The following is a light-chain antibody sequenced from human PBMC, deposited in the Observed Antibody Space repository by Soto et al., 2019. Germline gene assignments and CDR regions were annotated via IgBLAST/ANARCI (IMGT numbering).Light chain of an antibody. CDR1: QNIISW. J-gene: IGKJ5*01. V-gene: IGKV1-12*01. CDR3: QQADGFPVT. CDR2: AAS. Sequence: DIQMTQSPSTVSASVGDRVTISCRASQNIISWLAWYQQQPGRAPKLLIYAASILQSGVPSRFSGSGSGTDFTLTINRLQPEDFATYYCQQADGFPVTFGQGTRLEIK.